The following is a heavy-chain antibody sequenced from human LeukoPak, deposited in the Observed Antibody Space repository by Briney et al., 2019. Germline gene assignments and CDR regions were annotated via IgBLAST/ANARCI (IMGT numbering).Heavy chain of an antibody. CDR1: GYTFTSYG. D-gene: IGHD1-1*01. V-gene: IGHV1-18*01. CDR2: ISAYNGNT. CDR3: ARDRATGTRRYYYYMDV. J-gene: IGHJ6*03. Sequence: ASVKVSCKASGYTFTSYGISWVRQAPGQGLEWMGWISAYNGNTNYAQKLQGRVTMTTDTSTSTAYTELRSLRSDDTAVYYCARDRATGTRRYYYYMDVWGKGTTVTVSS.